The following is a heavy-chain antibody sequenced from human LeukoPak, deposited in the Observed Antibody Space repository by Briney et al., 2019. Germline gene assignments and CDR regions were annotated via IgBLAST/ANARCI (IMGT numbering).Heavy chain of an antibody. D-gene: IGHD1/OR15-1a*01. J-gene: IGHJ3*02. Sequence: GESLKISCQGSGYIFSNHWIGWVRQMPGKGLDYMGIIYPGDSHTRYSPSFRGQVTISADKSIGATFLQWSSLKASDTAMYYCARQGRNLDTSSTRTFDIWGQGTMVTVSS. CDR2: IYPGDSHT. V-gene: IGHV5-51*01. CDR1: GYIFSNHW. CDR3: ARQGRNLDTSSTRTFDI.